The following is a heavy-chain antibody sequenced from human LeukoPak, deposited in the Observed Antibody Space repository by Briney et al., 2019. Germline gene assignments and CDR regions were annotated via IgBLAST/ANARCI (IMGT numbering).Heavy chain of an antibody. Sequence: ASVKVSCKASGGTFSRFAVSWVRQAPGQGLEWMGGIIPIFGTANYAQKFQGRVTITADESTSTAYMELSSLGSDDTAVYNCARVVTPRYCTSPTCYWKGWFDPWGQGTLVTVSS. D-gene: IGHD2-2*01. CDR1: GGTFSRFA. CDR3: ARVVTPRYCTSPTCYWKGWFDP. V-gene: IGHV1-69*13. CDR2: IIPIFGTA. J-gene: IGHJ5*02.